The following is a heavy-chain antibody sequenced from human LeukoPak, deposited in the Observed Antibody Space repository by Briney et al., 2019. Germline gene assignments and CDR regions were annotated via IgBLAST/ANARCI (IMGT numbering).Heavy chain of an antibody. Sequence: GGSLRLSCAASGFTFTTYGMSWVRQTPGKRLEWAASTDGTGGDSYYADAVKGRFTISRDDSRDTLYLQMNSLKAEDTAVYYCAKDAFSYNGVFDPSDIWGQGTMVTVSS. CDR1: GFTFTTYG. V-gene: IGHV3-23*01. D-gene: IGHD3-3*01. J-gene: IGHJ3*02. CDR2: TDGTGGDS. CDR3: AKDAFSYNGVFDPSDI.